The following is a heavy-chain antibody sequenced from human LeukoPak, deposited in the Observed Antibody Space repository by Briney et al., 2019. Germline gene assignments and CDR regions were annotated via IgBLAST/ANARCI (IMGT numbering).Heavy chain of an antibody. CDR1: GGSISSSNW. Sequence: SETLSLTCAVSGGSISSSNWWSWVRQPPGKGLGWIGEISHSGLTNYNPSLKSRVTMSVDKSKNQFSLKLNSMTAADTAVYFRARGDNYNFDYWGQGTLVTVSS. CDR2: ISHSGLT. CDR3: ARGDNYNFDY. D-gene: IGHD4-11*01. V-gene: IGHV4-4*02. J-gene: IGHJ4*02.